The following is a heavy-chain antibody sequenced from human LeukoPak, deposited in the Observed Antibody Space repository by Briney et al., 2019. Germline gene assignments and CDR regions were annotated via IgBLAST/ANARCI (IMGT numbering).Heavy chain of an antibody. V-gene: IGHV1-18*01. CDR2: ISAYSGNT. CDR3: ARAPYSLAAPGTNDY. D-gene: IGHD6-13*01. CDR1: DYTFTNYG. Sequence: ASVKVSCKASDYTFTNYGISWVRPAPGQGLEWMGWISAYSGNTNYAQKLQGRVTMTTDTSTSTAYMELRSLRSDDTAVYYCARAPYSLAAPGTNDYWGQGTLVTVSS. J-gene: IGHJ4*02.